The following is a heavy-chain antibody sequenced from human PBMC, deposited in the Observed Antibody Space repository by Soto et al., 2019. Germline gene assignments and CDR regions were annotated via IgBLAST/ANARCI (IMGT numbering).Heavy chain of an antibody. Sequence: EVQLVESGGGLVQPGRSLRLSCAASGFTFDDYAMYWVRQAPGKGLEWVSGISWNRGRIGYADSVKGRFNISRDNAKNSLYLQMNSLRAEDTALYYCAKGLGGELLGGSYFDYWGQGTLVTVSS. J-gene: IGHJ4*02. CDR1: GFTFDDYA. D-gene: IGHD1-26*01. CDR2: ISWNRGRI. CDR3: AKGLGGELLGGSYFDY. V-gene: IGHV3-9*01.